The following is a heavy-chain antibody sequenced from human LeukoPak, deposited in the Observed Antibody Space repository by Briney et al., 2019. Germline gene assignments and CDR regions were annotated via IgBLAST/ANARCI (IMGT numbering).Heavy chain of an antibody. CDR2: ISYDGSNK. J-gene: IGHJ3*02. CDR3: ARDGGYGYNFYDAFDI. D-gene: IGHD5-24*01. CDR1: GFTFSSYA. Sequence: GRSLRLSCAASGFTFSSYAMHWVRQAPGKGLEGVAVISYDGSNKYYADSVKGGFTISRDNTKNTLYLQMTSLRAEDTAVYYCARDGGYGYNFYDAFDIWGQGTMVTVSS. V-gene: IGHV3-30-3*01.